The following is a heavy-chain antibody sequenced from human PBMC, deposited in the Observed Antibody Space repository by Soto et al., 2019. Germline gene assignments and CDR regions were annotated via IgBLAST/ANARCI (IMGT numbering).Heavy chain of an antibody. D-gene: IGHD2-2*01. CDR1: GFTFSSYW. V-gene: IGHV3-7*01. CDR2: IKQDGSEK. Sequence: GGSLRLSCAASGFTFSSYWMSWVRQAPGKGLEWVANIKQDGSEKYYVDSVKGRFTISIDNAKNSLFLKMNSLRAEDTAVYYCARGGGGIVVVPAAIIQAYYYMDVWGKGTTVTVS. CDR3: ARGGGGIVVVPAAIIQAYYYMDV. J-gene: IGHJ6*03.